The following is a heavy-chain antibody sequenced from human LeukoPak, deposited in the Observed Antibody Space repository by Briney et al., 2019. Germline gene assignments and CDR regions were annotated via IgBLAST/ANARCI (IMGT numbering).Heavy chain of an antibody. D-gene: IGHD1-26*01. CDR3: ARGRGSGSYHYYYYSGMDV. J-gene: IGHJ6*02. CDR2: INHSGST. V-gene: IGHV4-34*01. CDR1: GGSFSGYY. Sequence: PSETLSLTCAVYGGSFSGYYWSWIRQPPGKGLEWIGEINHSGSTNYNPSLKSRVTISVDTSKNQFSLKLSSVTAADTAVYYCARGRGSGSYHYYYYSGMDVWGQGTTVTVSS.